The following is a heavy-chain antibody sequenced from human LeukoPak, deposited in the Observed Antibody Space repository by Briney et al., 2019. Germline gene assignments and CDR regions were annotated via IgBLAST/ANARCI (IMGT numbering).Heavy chain of an antibody. CDR3: ARDEISSGWYG. J-gene: IGHJ4*02. D-gene: IGHD6-19*01. CDR1: GFTFNTYS. Sequence: GGSLRLSCAASGFTFNTYSMNWVRQAPGKGLEWVSSISSSSSYIYYADSVKGRFTISRDNAKNSLYLQMNSLRAEDTAVYYCARDEISSGWYGWGQGTLVTVSS. V-gene: IGHV3-21*01. CDR2: ISSSSSYI.